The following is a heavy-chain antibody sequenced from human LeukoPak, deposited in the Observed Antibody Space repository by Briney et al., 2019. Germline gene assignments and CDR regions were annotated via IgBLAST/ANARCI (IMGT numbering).Heavy chain of an antibody. V-gene: IGHV4-34*01. J-gene: IGHJ6*02. CDR3: ARVRRMGSSASIPNYHYYGMDV. Sequence: PSETLSLTRAVYGGSFIGYYWSWIRQPPGKGLEWMGEINHGGSSNYNPSLNSRDTISVDTSKFQFSLKLSYVTAADTAEYYCARVRRMGSSASIPNYHYYGMDVWGQGTMVTVSS. CDR1: GGSFIGYY. CDR2: INHGGSS. D-gene: IGHD6-13*01.